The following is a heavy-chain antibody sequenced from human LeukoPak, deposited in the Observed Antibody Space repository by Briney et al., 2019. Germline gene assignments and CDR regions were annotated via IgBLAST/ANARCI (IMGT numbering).Heavy chain of an antibody. CDR1: GFTFRNYW. D-gene: IGHD3-22*01. CDR2: IKQDGSDR. Sequence: GGSLRLSCAASGFTFRNYWMSWVRQAPGTGLEWVANIKQDGSDRNYVTSVRGRFTISRDNAESSLYLQMNSLRAEDTAMYYCARGDDSGYYDYFDYWGQGALVTVSS. J-gene: IGHJ4*02. V-gene: IGHV3-7*03. CDR3: ARGDDSGYYDYFDY.